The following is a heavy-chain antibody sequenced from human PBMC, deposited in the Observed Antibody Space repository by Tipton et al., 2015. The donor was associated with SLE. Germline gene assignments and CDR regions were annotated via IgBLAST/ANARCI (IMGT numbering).Heavy chain of an antibody. D-gene: IGHD1-14*01. CDR1: GYSISSGYY. CDR2: INPSGSA. CDR3: ARGPSITYFDY. Sequence: LRLSCTVSGYSISSGYYWGWIRQPPGKGLEWIGEINPSGSATYNPSLKSRVTISADTSKKQFSLKLSSVTAADTAVYYCARGPSITYFDYWGQGTLVTVSS. V-gene: IGHV4-38-2*02. J-gene: IGHJ4*02.